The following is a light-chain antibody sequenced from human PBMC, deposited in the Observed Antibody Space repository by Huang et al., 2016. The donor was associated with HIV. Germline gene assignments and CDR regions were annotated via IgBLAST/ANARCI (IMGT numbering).Light chain of an antibody. CDR3: QHQWT. V-gene: IGKV1-5*03. CDR2: KAS. J-gene: IGKJ1*01. CDR1: QRISTW. Sequence: DIQVTQSPSTLSAFVGDRVNITCRTSQRISTWLAWYQQRPGKAPNLLISKASYLETWGPSRFSGNGSGTEFTLTIKGLQPDDRETYYCQHQWTFGQGTKVEIK.